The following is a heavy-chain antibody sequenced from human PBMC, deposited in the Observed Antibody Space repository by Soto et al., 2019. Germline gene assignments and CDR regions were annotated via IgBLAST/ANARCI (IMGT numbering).Heavy chain of an antibody. D-gene: IGHD1-26*01. CDR1: GFTFSSYA. CDR3: ARDPVVGPYAGTFDY. J-gene: IGHJ4*02. Sequence: TGGSLRLSCAASGFTFSSYAMHWVRQAPGKGLEWVAVISYDGSNKYYADSVKGRFTISRDNSKNTLYLQMNGLRAEDTAVYYCARDPVVGPYAGTFDYWGQGTLVTVSS. CDR2: ISYDGSNK. V-gene: IGHV3-30-3*01.